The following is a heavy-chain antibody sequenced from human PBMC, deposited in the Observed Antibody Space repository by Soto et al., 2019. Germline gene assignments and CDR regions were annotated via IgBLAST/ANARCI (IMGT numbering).Heavy chain of an antibody. D-gene: IGHD6-19*01. CDR3: ARSKWLAGGELMDV. CDR2: IYDSGRT. J-gene: IGHJ6*02. CDR1: GGSISFYD. V-gene: IGHV4-59*01. Sequence: SETLSLTCTVSGGSISFYDWSWIRQAPGRVLEWIGYIYDSGRTTYNPSLKSRVTISLDTSKKQFSLKLTSVTAEYTAVYYCARSKWLAGGELMDVWGQGTTVTVSS.